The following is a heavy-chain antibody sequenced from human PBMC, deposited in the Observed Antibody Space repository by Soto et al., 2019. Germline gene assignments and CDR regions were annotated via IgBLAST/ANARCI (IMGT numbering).Heavy chain of an antibody. CDR3: AKGTVGSTLQPCYFDF. V-gene: IGHV3-23*01. D-gene: IGHD6-13*01. CDR1: GLTFSSYA. J-gene: IGHJ4*02. CDR2: ISGSGGST. Sequence: GGSLRLSCAVSGLTFSSYAMSWVRQGPGKGLEWVSTISGSGGSTYYADSVKGRFTISRDNSRDTLCLQMNNLRAEDTAVYYCAKGTVGSTLQPCYFDFWGQGTLVTVSS.